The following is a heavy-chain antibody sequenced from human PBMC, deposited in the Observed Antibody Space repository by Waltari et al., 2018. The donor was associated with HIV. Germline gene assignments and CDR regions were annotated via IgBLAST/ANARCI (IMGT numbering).Heavy chain of an antibody. CDR1: GFNFRSSA. CDR3: ARSGLGQWVVRCWVMDL. Sequence: EVQILESGGGLTQPGGSLRLYCVVSGFNFRSSAMSWIRQAPGKVRGLVAGTSGSGGAVYYADSLKCRFTMSRDNSKNTAYLQMKNLRDEDTAVYFCARSGLGQWVVRCWVMDLWGRGTPVTVSS. V-gene: IGHV3-23*01. CDR2: TSGSGGAV. J-gene: IGHJ2*01. D-gene: IGHD6-19*01.